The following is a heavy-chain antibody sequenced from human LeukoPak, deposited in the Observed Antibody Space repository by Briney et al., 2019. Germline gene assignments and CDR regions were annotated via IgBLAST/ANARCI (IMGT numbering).Heavy chain of an antibody. CDR3: AKSPSMTTASRYFHMDV. CDR1: EFTISSYA. J-gene: IGHJ6*03. Sequence: GGSLRLSCAASEFTISSYAMSWVRQAPGKGLEWVSGISGSGGSTYYADSVKGLFTISRDNSKNTLYLQMNSLRDEDTAVYYCAKSPSMTTASRYFHMDVWGKGTTVTVSS. V-gene: IGHV3-23*01. CDR2: ISGSGGST. D-gene: IGHD4-11*01.